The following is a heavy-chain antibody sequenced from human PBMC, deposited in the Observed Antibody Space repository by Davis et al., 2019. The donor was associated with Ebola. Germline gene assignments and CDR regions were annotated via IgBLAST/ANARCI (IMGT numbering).Heavy chain of an antibody. CDR3: ARGRPTVATDY. Sequence: GESLKISCAASGFTFSSYGMHWVRQAPGKGLEWVALISFDGRNKYYADSVTGRFTISRDYFKNTLYLQMNSLRPEDTAVYYCARGRPTVATDYWGQGTLVTVSS. CDR1: GFTFSSYG. CDR2: ISFDGRNK. V-gene: IGHV3-30*19. D-gene: IGHD5-12*01. J-gene: IGHJ4*02.